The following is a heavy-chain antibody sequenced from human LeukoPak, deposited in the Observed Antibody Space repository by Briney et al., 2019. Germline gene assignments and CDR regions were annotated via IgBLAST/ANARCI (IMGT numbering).Heavy chain of an antibody. CDR3: ARSTYYYDSSGYYFDY. Sequence: ASVKVSCKASGYTFTSYYMHWVRQAPGQGLEWMGIINPSGGSTSYAQKFQGRVTMTRDMSTSTVYMELSSLRSEDTAVYYCARSTYYYDSSGYYFDYWGQGTLVTVSS. V-gene: IGHV1-46*01. CDR2: INPSGGST. J-gene: IGHJ4*02. CDR1: GYTFTSYY. D-gene: IGHD3-22*01.